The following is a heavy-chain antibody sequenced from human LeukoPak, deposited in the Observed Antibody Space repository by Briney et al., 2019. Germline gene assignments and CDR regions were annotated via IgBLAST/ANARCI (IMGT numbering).Heavy chain of an antibody. CDR3: ARLTHSYYSDTSGYYPYYYMDV. D-gene: IGHD3-22*01. Sequence: SETLSLTCSVSGASISSSDYYWGWIRQPPGKGLEWIGRINYSGSTYYNPSLKSRVTISVDTSKNHFSLRLTSMTAADTAVYYCARLTHSYYSDTSGYYPYYYMDVWGKGTAVTVSS. CDR1: GASISSSDYY. V-gene: IGHV4-39*02. CDR2: INYSGST. J-gene: IGHJ6*03.